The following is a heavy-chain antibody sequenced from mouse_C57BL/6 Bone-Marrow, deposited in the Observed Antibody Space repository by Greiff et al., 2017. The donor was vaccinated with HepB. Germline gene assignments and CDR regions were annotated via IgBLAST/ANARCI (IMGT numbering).Heavy chain of an antibody. Sequence: VQLQQPGAELVMPGASVKLSCKASGYTFTSYWMHWVKQRPGQGLEWIGEIDPSDSYTNYNQKFKGKSTLTVDKSSSTAYMQLSSLTSEDSAVYYCARSGNSNWYFDVWGTGTTVTVSS. CDR2: IDPSDSYT. V-gene: IGHV1-69*01. CDR1: GYTFTSYW. CDR3: ARSGNSNWYFDV. J-gene: IGHJ1*03. D-gene: IGHD2-5*01.